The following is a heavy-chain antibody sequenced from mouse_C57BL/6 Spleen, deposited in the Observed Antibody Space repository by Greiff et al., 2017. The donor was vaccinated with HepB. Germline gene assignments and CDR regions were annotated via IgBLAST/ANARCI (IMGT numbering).Heavy chain of an antibody. V-gene: IGHV1-80*01. D-gene: IGHD2-12*01. CDR2: IYPGDGDT. CDR1: GYAFSSYW. J-gene: IGHJ3*01. CDR3: SPLLLSYTYDDAY. Sequence: VQLQQSGAELVKPGASVKISCKASGYAFSSYWMNWVKQRPGKGLEWIGQIYPGDGDTNYNGKFKGKATLTADKSSSTAYMQLSSLTSEDSAVSCCSPLLLSYTYDDAYWGQGTLVTVSA.